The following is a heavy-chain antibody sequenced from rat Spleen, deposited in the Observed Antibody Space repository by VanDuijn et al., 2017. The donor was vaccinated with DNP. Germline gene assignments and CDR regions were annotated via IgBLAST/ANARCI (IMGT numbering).Heavy chain of an antibody. CDR1: GFTFSDYY. J-gene: IGHJ2*01. Sequence: EVQLVESGGGLVQPGRSLKLSCAASGFTFSDYYMAWVRQAPTKGLEWVATISTSGGSTYYRDSVKGRFTISRDNAKSTLYLKMNSLRSEDTATYYCTRDNGGYSGFDYGGQGVMVTVSS. CDR3: TRDNGGYSGFDY. CDR2: ISTSGGST. V-gene: IGHV5-27*01. D-gene: IGHD1-11*01.